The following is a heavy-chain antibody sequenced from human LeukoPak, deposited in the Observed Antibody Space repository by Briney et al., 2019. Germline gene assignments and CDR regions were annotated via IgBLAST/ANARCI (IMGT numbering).Heavy chain of an antibody. CDR3: VREGAYSTSSPAGY. D-gene: IGHD6-6*01. J-gene: IGHJ4*02. CDR1: GFTFSSYW. V-gene: IGHV3-7*01. Sequence: GGSLRLSCAASGFTFSSYWMSWVRQAPGKRLEWVANINQDGSEKYYVDSVKGRFIVSRDNARNSLFLQMNILTAEDTAIYYCVREGAYSTSSPAGYWGQGTLVSVSS. CDR2: INQDGSEK.